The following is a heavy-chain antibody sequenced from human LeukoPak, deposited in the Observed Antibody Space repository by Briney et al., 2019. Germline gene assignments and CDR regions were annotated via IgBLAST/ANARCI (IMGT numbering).Heavy chain of an antibody. V-gene: IGHV1-18*01. J-gene: IGHJ4*02. Sequence: ASVKVSCKASGYTLTSYGISWVRQAPGQGLEWMGWISAYNGNTNYAQKLQGRVTMTTDTSTSTAYMELRSLRSDDTAVYYCARDRRYCSGGSCYSSFDYWGQGTLVTVSS. CDR2: ISAYNGNT. D-gene: IGHD2-15*01. CDR1: GYTLTSYG. CDR3: ARDRRYCSGGSCYSSFDY.